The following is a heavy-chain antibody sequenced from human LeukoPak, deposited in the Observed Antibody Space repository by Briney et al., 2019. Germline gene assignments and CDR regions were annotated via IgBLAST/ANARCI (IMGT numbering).Heavy chain of an antibody. CDR1: GYTFTSYG. Sequence: GASVKVSCKASGYTFTSYGISWVRQAPGQGLEWMGWTSAYNGNTNYAQKLQGRVTMTTDTSTSTAYMELRSLRSDDTAVYFCARDSHIAEVAYYFDYWGQGTLVTVSS. V-gene: IGHV1-18*01. J-gene: IGHJ4*02. CDR2: TSAYNGNT. CDR3: ARDSHIAEVAYYFDY. D-gene: IGHD6-13*01.